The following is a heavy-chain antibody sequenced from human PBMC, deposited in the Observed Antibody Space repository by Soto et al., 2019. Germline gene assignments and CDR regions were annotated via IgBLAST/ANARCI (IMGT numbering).Heavy chain of an antibody. Sequence: SETLSLTCSVSDGSLTSYFWSRIRQHPGKGLEWIGYIFYSGTTNYNPSLKSRLTISIDTSRNRFALKLNSVTAADTAVYYCARGRGGTYDAFDIWGQGTMVTVSS. CDR2: IFYSGTT. CDR1: DGSLTSYF. J-gene: IGHJ3*02. V-gene: IGHV4-59*01. CDR3: ARGRGGTYDAFDI. D-gene: IGHD1-26*01.